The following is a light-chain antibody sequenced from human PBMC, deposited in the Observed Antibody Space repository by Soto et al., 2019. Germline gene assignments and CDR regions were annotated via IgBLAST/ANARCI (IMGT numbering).Light chain of an antibody. V-gene: IGKV1-5*01. Sequence: DIQMTQSPSTLSASVGDRVTITCRASQSISSCFAWYQQKPGKAPKLLVYDASNRATDIPAKLSGSGSGTDFTLTISSLEPEDSAVYYCQQRSAAITFGQGTRLEIK. CDR1: QSISSC. CDR2: DAS. J-gene: IGKJ5*01. CDR3: QQRSAAIT.